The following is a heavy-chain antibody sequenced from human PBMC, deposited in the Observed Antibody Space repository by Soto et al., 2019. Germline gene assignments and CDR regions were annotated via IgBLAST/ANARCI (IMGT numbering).Heavy chain of an antibody. D-gene: IGHD4-17*01. CDR2: ISAYSGNT. Sequence: GASVKVSCKASGYTFSSYGISWVRQAPGQGLEWMGWISAYSGNTNYAQKFQGRVTMTTDTSTSTAYMELRSLRSDDTAVFYCARVPGYGDYVSDYWGQGTLVTVSS. J-gene: IGHJ4*02. V-gene: IGHV1-18*04. CDR3: ARVPGYGDYVSDY. CDR1: GYTFSSYG.